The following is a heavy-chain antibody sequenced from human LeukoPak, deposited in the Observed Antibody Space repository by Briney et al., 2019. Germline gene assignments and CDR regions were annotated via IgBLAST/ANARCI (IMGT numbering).Heavy chain of an antibody. D-gene: IGHD6-13*01. CDR1: GYTFTGHY. CDR3: ARARQGAGTYAFDI. Sequence: ASVKVSCEASGYTFTGHYMQWVRQAPGQGLEWMGWISPNSGDTLHAQKFQGRVTMARDTSINTAYMELSNLRSDDTAVCYCARARQGAGTYAFDIWGQGTMVTVSS. CDR2: ISPNSGDT. V-gene: IGHV1-2*02. J-gene: IGHJ3*02.